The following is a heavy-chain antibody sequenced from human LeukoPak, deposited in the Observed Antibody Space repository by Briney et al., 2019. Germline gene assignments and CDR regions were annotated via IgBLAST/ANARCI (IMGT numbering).Heavy chain of an antibody. J-gene: IGHJ4*02. D-gene: IGHD1-7*01. V-gene: IGHV5-51*01. CDR1: GYRFSDFW. CDR3: ARRMRRHWNSDLWSFDY. CDR2: IQIADSET. Sequence: GGSLKISCKASGYRFSDFWVGWARQVPGKGLEWMGIIQIADSETTYSPSFQGQVTISADTSLNTAHLQWSSLTASDTAIYYCARRMRRHWNSDLWSFDYWGQGTLVSVSS.